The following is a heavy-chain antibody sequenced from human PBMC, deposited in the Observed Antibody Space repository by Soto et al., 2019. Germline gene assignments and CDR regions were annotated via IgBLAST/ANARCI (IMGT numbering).Heavy chain of an antibody. Sequence: EVQLLESGGGLVQPGGSLRLSCAASGFTFSSYAMSWVRQAPGKGLEWVSGISGSGGSTYYADSVKGRFTISRDNSKNPLYLQKTSLRAEDTAVYYCAKERGYNYGYDAMDVWGQGTTVTVSS. CDR1: GFTFSSYA. CDR3: AKERGYNYGYDAMDV. J-gene: IGHJ6*02. D-gene: IGHD5-18*01. V-gene: IGHV3-23*01. CDR2: ISGSGGST.